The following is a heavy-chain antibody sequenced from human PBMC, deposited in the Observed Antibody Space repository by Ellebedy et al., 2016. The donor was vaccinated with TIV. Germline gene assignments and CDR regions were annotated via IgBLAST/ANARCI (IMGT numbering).Heavy chain of an antibody. V-gene: IGHV4-39*07. CDR3: ARLFAVADRRGGY. CDR1: GGSISSSSYY. D-gene: IGHD6-19*01. J-gene: IGHJ4*02. Sequence: SETLSLTCTVSGGSISSSSYYWGWIRQPPGKGLEWIGSIYYSGSTYYNPSLKSRVTISVDRSKNQFSLKLSSVTAADTAVYYCARLFAVADRRGGYWGQGALVTVSS. CDR2: IYYSGST.